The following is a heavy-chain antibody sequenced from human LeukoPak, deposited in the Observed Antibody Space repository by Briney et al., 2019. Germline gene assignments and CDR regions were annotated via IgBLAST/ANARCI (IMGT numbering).Heavy chain of an antibody. CDR3: STERGYRGYGRLYYSFDY. Sequence: PGGSLRLSCAAYGFTFTNAWMSWVRQAPGKGLEWVGHIKSKTDDCTTEYPGPVKGRFTFSRDDSNTTLYLQMNSLKTEDTAVYYCSTERGYRGYGRLYYSFDYWGQGTLVTVSS. CDR1: GFTFTNAW. CDR2: IKSKTDDCTT. D-gene: IGHD5-12*01. V-gene: IGHV3-15*01. J-gene: IGHJ4*02.